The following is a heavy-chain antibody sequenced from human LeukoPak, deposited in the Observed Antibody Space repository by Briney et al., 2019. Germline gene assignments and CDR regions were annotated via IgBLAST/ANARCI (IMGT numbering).Heavy chain of an antibody. J-gene: IGHJ4*02. CDR3: ARAPGGCSGGSCYSGSFDY. Sequence: GRSLRLSCAASGFTFSSYGMHGVRQAPGKGLAGVAVIWYDGSNKYYADSVKGRFTISRDNSKNTLYLQMNNLRAADAALYYCARAPGGCSGGSCYSGSFDYWGQRTLVTVSS. D-gene: IGHD2-15*01. CDR1: GFTFSSYG. V-gene: IGHV3-33*08. CDR2: IWYDGSNK.